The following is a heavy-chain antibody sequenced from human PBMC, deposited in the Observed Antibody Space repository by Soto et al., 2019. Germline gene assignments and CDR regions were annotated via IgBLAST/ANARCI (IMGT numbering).Heavy chain of an antibody. Sequence: QVQLQESGPGLLKPSETLSLTCTVAGGSLTDHYWNWFRQSPGKGLHWIGYVYYSGRTNYNPSLNSRVTMSVDTSKNQFSLHSRSVTAADTAVYYCARGNDWKSSTFDIWGQGTMVSVSS. CDR3: ARGNDWKSSTFDI. D-gene: IGHD2-21*01. J-gene: IGHJ3*02. CDR2: VYYSGRT. CDR1: GGSLTDHY. V-gene: IGHV4-59*11.